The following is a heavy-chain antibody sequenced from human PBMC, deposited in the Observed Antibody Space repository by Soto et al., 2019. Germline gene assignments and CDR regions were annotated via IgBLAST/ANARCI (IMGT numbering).Heavy chain of an antibody. Sequence: TLSLTCTVSGGSISSYYWSWIRQPPGKGLEWIGYIYYSGSTNYNPSLKSRVTISVDTSKNQFSLKLSSVTAADTAVYYCARVSDYGDYGHKFFAYWGQGTLVTVSS. CDR2: IYYSGST. V-gene: IGHV4-59*01. D-gene: IGHD4-17*01. CDR3: ARVSDYGDYGHKFFAY. J-gene: IGHJ4*02. CDR1: GGSISSYY.